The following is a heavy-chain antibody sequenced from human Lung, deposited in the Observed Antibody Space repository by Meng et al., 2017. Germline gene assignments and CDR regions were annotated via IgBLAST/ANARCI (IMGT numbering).Heavy chain of an antibody. CDR2: INPSDGYT. Sequence: QVQLVQSGAEVKNPGASVKVYCKASGYTFTRHWMHWVRQAPGQGLEWMGIINPSDGYTMYEQKFQDRITITGDTSTGTVYMELSGLRSEDTAVYYCTRDHSTADVTVWWFDPWGQGTLVTVSS. CDR1: GYTFTRHW. V-gene: IGHV1-46*01. J-gene: IGHJ5*02. D-gene: IGHD4-17*01. CDR3: TRDHSTADVTVWWFDP.